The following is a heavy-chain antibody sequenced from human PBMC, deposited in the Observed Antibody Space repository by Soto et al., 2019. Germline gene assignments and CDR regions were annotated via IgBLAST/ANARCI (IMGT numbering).Heavy chain of an antibody. V-gene: IGHV6-1*01. CDR1: GDSVSSNSAA. D-gene: IGHD6-19*01. CDR2: TYYRSKWYN. Sequence: KQSQTLSLTCAISGDSVSSNSAAWNWIRQSPSRGLEWLGRTYYRSKWYNDYAVSVKSRITINPDTSKNQFSLQLNSVTPEDTAVYYCARLPRAVAGPGAYYYGMDVWGQGTTVTVSS. J-gene: IGHJ6*02. CDR3: ARLPRAVAGPGAYYYGMDV.